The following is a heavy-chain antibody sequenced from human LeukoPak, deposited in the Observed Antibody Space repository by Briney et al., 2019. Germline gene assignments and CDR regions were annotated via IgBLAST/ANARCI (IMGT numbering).Heavy chain of an antibody. CDR3: ARTTTRIAVAPLDY. V-gene: IGHV4-39*01. CDR2: IYYSGST. D-gene: IGHD6-19*01. CDR1: GGSISSSSYY. J-gene: IGHJ4*02. Sequence: SETLSLTCTVSGGSISSSSYYWGWIRQPPGKGLEWIGSIYYSGSTYYNPSLKSRVTISVDTSKNQFSLALSSVTAADTAVYYCARTTTRIAVAPLDYWGQGTLVTVSS.